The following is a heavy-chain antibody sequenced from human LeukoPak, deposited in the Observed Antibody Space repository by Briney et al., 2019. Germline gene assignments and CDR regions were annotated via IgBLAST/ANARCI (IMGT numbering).Heavy chain of an antibody. J-gene: IGHJ6*03. CDR2: IGGSGGST. Sequence: GGSLRLSCAASGFTFRSYAMSWVRQAPGKGLEWVSAIGGSGGSTYYGDSVKGRFLISRDNSKSTLYLQMNSLRVEDTAVYYCAKTQDGGSRYYYYYMDVWGKGTTVTVSS. V-gene: IGHV3-23*01. CDR3: AKTQDGGSRYYYYYMDV. CDR1: GFTFRSYA. D-gene: IGHD1-26*01.